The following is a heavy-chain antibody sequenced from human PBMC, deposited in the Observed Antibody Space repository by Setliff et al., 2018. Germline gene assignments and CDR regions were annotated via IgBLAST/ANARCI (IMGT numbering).Heavy chain of an antibody. CDR3: ARDGSIEVGPGTNQELDV. Sequence: GGSLRLSCAASGFNFMNYGMNWVRQAPGEGLEWVSYITSSGDTMNYADSVKGRFTISRDNAKNSLHLQMNSLRAEDTAVYYCARDGSIEVGPGTNQELDVWGTGTTVTVSS. CDR2: ITSSGDTM. D-gene: IGHD2-2*01. V-gene: IGHV3-48*04. CDR1: GFNFMNYG. J-gene: IGHJ6*04.